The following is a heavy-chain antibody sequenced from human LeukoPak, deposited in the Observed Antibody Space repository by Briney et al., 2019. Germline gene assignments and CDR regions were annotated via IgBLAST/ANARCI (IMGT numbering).Heavy chain of an antibody. CDR1: GFTFSSYA. Sequence: GGSLRLSCAASGFTFSSYAMSWVRQAPGKGLGWVSAISGSGGSTYYADSVKGRFTISRDYSKNTLYLQMNSLRAEDTAVYYCAKDLVTGTRGDYWGQGTLVTVSS. D-gene: IGHD4-23*01. CDR2: ISGSGGST. V-gene: IGHV3-23*01. J-gene: IGHJ4*02. CDR3: AKDLVTGTRGDY.